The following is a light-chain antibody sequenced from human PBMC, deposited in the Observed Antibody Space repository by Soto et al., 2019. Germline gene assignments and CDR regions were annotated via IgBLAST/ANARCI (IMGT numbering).Light chain of an antibody. CDR2: EVS. Sequence: QSVLTQPASVSGSPGQSITISCTGTSSDVGAYDSVSWYQQYPGKAPKFMIYEVSHRPSGVSNRFSGSKSGNTASLTISGLQAEDEADYFCSSYTASDTLIFGGGTKLTVL. J-gene: IGLJ2*01. CDR1: SSDVGAYDS. V-gene: IGLV2-14*01. CDR3: SSYTASDTLI.